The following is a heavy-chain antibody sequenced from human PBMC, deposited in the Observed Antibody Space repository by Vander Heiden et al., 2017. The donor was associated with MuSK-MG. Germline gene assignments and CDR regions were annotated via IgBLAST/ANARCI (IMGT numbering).Heavy chain of an antibody. Sequence: QVQLVESGGGVVQPGRSLRLSCAASGFTFSSYGMHWVRQAPGKGLEWVAVISYDGSNKYYADSVKGRFTISRDNSKNTLYLQMNSLRAEDTAVYYCAKDLGYCSGGSCYEYDYWGQGTLGTVSS. V-gene: IGHV3-30*18. CDR1: GFTFSSYG. D-gene: IGHD2-15*01. CDR3: AKDLGYCSGGSCYEYDY. CDR2: ISYDGSNK. J-gene: IGHJ4*02.